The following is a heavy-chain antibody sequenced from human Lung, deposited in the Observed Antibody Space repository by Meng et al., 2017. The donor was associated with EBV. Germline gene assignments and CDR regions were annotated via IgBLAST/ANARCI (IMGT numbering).Heavy chain of an antibody. J-gene: IGHJ2*01. V-gene: IGHV6-1*01. CDR1: GDSVSSSSAA. CDR2: TNYRSKWYN. Sequence: HVQLQHAAPGLVKPSQTLSLTCFIPGDSVSSSSAAWTWIRQSPSRGLEWLGRTNYRSKWYNDYAVFVKSRITINPDTSKNQFSLQLNSVTPEDTAVYYCARGATSVFDLWGRGTLVTVSS. CDR3: ARGATSVFDL.